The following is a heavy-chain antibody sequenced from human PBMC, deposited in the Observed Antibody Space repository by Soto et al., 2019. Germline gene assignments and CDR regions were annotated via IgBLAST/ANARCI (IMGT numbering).Heavy chain of an antibody. CDR2: ISGSGGST. D-gene: IGHD3-22*01. V-gene: IGHV3-23*01. CDR1: GFTFSSYA. CDR3: AKSEPTTGHFPYDSSGPTLF. Sequence: GGSLRLSCAASGFTFSSYAMSWVRQAPGKGLEWVSAISGSGGSTYYADSVKGRFTISRDNSKNTLYLQMNSLRAEDTAVYYCAKSEPTTGHFPYDSSGPTLFWGQGTMVTVSS. J-gene: IGHJ3*01.